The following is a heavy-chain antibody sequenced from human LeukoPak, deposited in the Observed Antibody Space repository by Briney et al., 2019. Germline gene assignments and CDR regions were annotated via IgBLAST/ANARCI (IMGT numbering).Heavy chain of an antibody. D-gene: IGHD5-18*01. CDR1: GFTFSSYA. V-gene: IGHV3-23*01. CDR3: AISGYSYGVVDY. J-gene: IGHJ4*02. Sequence: GGSLRLSCAASGFTFSSYAMSWVRQAPGKGLEWVSAVSGSGGSTYYADSVKGRFTISRDNSKNTLYLQMNSLRAEDTAVYYCAISGYSYGVVDYWGQGTLVTVSS. CDR2: VSGSGGST.